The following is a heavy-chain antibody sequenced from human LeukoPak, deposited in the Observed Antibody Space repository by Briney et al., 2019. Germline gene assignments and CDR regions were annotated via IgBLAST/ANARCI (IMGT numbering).Heavy chain of an antibody. D-gene: IGHD3-10*01. Sequence: ASVKVSCKVSGYTLTELSMHWVRQAPGKGLEWMGGFDPEDGETIYAQKFQGRVTMTEDTSIDTAYMELSGLRSEDTAVYYCARVRWYYGSGSSPSGDWGQGTLVTVSS. CDR2: FDPEDGET. CDR1: GYTLTELS. V-gene: IGHV1-24*01. CDR3: ARVRWYYGSGSSPSGD. J-gene: IGHJ4*02.